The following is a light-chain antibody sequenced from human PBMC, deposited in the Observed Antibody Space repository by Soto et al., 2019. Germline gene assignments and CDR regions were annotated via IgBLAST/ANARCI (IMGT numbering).Light chain of an antibody. Sequence: SYELTQPPSVSVSPGQTASITCAGANLGERYACWYQQKPGQSPVLVIYLDTKRPSGIPERVSGSNSGNTATLTISGTQAVDEADYYCQAWDDTTGVVFGGGTKLTVL. CDR3: QAWDDTTGVV. CDR2: LDT. CDR1: NLGERY. V-gene: IGLV3-1*01. J-gene: IGLJ2*01.